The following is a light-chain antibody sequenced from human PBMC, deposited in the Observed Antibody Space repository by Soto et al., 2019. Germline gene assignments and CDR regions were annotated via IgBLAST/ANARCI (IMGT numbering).Light chain of an antibody. CDR1: SNDVGSYNL. Sequence: QSALTQPASVSGSPGQSITISCTGTSNDVGSYNLVSWYRQHPGKAPKVMIYEGSKRPSGVSNRFSGSKSGNTASLTISGLQAEDEADYYCCSYASITTWVFGGGTKLTVL. V-gene: IGLV2-23*01. J-gene: IGLJ3*02. CDR3: CSYASITTWV. CDR2: EGS.